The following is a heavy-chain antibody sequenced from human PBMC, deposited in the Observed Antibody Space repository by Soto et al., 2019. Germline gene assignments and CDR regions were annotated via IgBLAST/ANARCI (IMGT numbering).Heavy chain of an antibody. CDR1: GGSISSYY. J-gene: IGHJ3*02. CDR3: ARQDGGIGGSYSRGAFDI. V-gene: IGHV4-59*08. D-gene: IGHD2-15*01. Sequence: PSETLSLTCTVSGGSISSYYWSWIRQPPGKGLEWIGYIYYSGSTNYNPSLKSRVTISVDTSKNQFSLKLSSVTAADTAVYYCARQDGGIGGSYSRGAFDIWGQGTMVTV. CDR2: IYYSGST.